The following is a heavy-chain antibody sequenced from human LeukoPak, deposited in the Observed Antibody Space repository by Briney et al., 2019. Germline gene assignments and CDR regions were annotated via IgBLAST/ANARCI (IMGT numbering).Heavy chain of an antibody. Sequence: GGSLRLSCAASGFTFSSYSMNWVRQAPGKGLEWVSSISSSSSYIYYADSVKGRFTISRDNAKNSLYLQMNSLRAEDTAVCYCATSAITGYSSSVDYWGQGTLVTVSS. CDR3: ATSAITGYSSSVDY. CDR2: ISSSSSYI. D-gene: IGHD6-13*01. J-gene: IGHJ4*02. CDR1: GFTFSSYS. V-gene: IGHV3-21*01.